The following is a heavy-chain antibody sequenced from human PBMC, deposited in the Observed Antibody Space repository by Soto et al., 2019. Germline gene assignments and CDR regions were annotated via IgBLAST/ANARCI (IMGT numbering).Heavy chain of an antibody. D-gene: IGHD1-7*01. V-gene: IGHV3-53*02. CDR2: SASGAGT. J-gene: IGHJ4*02. CDR1: GFTVSSNY. Sequence: EVQLVETGGGLIQPGGSLRLSCAASGFTVSSNYMSWVRQAPGKGLEWVASISASGAGTYHADSVKGRFTISRDNSKNTLYLQMNSLRAEDTAIYYCAALRPVGGTGYWGQGTLVSVSS. CDR3: AALRPVGGTGY.